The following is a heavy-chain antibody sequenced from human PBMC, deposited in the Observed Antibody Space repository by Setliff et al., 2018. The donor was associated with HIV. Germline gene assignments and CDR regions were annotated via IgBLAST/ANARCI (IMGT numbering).Heavy chain of an antibody. CDR2: FDPEDGET. V-gene: IGHV1-24*01. Sequence: ASVKVSCKVSGYTLTELSMHWVRQAPGKGLEWMGGFDPEDGETIYAQKFQGRVTMTEDTSTDTAYMELSSLRSDDTAVYYCARWSSGWSYFDFWGQGTLVTVSS. J-gene: IGHJ4*02. CDR1: GYTLTELS. D-gene: IGHD6-19*01. CDR3: ARWSSGWSYFDF.